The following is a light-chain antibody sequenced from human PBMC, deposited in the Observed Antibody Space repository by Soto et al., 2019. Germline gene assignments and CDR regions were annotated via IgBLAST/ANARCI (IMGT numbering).Light chain of an antibody. V-gene: IGLV1-40*01. J-gene: IGLJ3*02. CDR1: SSNIGAGYD. CDR2: GNS. Sequence: QPVLTQPPSVSGAPGQRVTISCTGSSSNIGAGYDVHWYQQLPGTAPKLLIYGNSNRPSGVPDRFSGSKSGTSASLAITGLQAEYEADYDCQSYDRSLSVWVFSGRTNLTVL. CDR3: QSYDRSLSVWV.